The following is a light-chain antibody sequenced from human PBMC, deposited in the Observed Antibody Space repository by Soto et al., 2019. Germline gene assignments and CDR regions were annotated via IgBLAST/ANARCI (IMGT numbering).Light chain of an antibody. CDR2: KVS. V-gene: IGKV1-5*03. CDR1: QTIDNW. CDR3: QQYKAYPYT. J-gene: IGKJ2*01. Sequence: DIQMTQSPSTLSASVGDTVTITCRASQTIDNWLAWYQQIPGKAPNPLIYKVSSVDSGVPSWFSGSESGTEFTLTITSPQPEDFAPYYCQQYKAYPYTFAQGTKLQIK.